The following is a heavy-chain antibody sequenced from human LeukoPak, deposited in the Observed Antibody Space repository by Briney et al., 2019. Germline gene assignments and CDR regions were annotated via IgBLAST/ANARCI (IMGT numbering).Heavy chain of an antibody. J-gene: IGHJ4*02. CDR1: GGSFSGYY. D-gene: IGHD3-9*01. CDR2: INHSGST. CDR3: ARELRYFDWLLWKPDYFDY. Sequence: SETLSLTCAVDGGSFSGYYWSWIRQPPGKGLEWIGEINHSGSTNYNPSLKSRVTISVDTSKNQFSLELSSVTAADTAVYYCARELRYFDWLLWKPDYFDYWGQGTLVTVSS. V-gene: IGHV4-34*01.